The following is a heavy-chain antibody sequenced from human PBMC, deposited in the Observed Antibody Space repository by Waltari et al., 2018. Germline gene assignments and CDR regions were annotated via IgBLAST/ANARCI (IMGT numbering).Heavy chain of an antibody. J-gene: IGHJ4*02. CDR1: GFSFSTYG. CDR3: AKAGRAVAGTWVDYFDS. Sequence: QVQLVESGGVVVQPGRSLRLSCAASGFSFSTYGMHWVRQAPGKEREWVALVWNDGSNKYYEDSVKGRFTISRDNSKNTLYLQMNSLTTEDTAIYYCAKAGRAVAGTWVDYFDSWGQGTQVTVSS. D-gene: IGHD6-19*01. CDR2: VWNDGSNK. V-gene: IGHV3-30*18.